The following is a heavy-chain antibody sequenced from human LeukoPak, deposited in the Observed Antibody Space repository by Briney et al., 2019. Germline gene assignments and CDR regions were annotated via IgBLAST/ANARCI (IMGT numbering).Heavy chain of an antibody. Sequence: SETLSLTCAVSGYSISSGYYWGWIRQPPGKGLEWIGSMYHNRGTYYTPSLKSRVTISMDTSKTQFSLRLSSVTAADTAVYYCASYYASGVSAYDYFGMDVWGKGTTVTVSS. J-gene: IGHJ6*04. CDR2: MYHNRGT. V-gene: IGHV4-38-2*01. CDR1: GYSISSGYY. D-gene: IGHD3-10*01. CDR3: ASYYASGVSAYDYFGMDV.